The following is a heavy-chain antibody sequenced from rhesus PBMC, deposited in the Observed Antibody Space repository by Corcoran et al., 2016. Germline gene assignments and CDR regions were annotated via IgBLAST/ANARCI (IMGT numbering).Heavy chain of an antibody. Sequence: EVQLVETGGGLVQPGGSLKLSCAASGFTFSSYGMSWVRQAPGKGLEWVSAINIGGGHTYYADSVKGRFTISRDNSKNTLSLQMNSLRAEDTAVYYCAKDKLIAAVFDYWGQGVLVTVSS. CDR3: AKDKLIAAVFDY. J-gene: IGHJ4*01. D-gene: IGHD6-31*01. V-gene: IGHV3S5*01. CDR2: INIGGGHT. CDR1: GFTFSSYG.